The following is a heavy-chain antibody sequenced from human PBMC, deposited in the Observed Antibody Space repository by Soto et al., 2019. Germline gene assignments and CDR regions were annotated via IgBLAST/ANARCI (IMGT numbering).Heavy chain of an antibody. CDR2: ISTYNGNT. Sequence: QVQLVQSGGEVKKPGASVNISCKATGYTFISYSITWVRQAPGQGLEWMGWISTYNGNTKYAQSLQGRVTLTRDTSTNTAFMAIRGLRSDDTAIYYCAREGAHSTGWYDYFDQWGQGTLVAVSS. J-gene: IGHJ4*02. CDR1: GYTFISYS. D-gene: IGHD6-13*01. V-gene: IGHV1-18*04. CDR3: AREGAHSTGWYDYFDQ.